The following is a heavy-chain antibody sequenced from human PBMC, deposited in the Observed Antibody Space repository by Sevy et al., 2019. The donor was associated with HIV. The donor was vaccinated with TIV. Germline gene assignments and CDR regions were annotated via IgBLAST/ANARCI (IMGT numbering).Heavy chain of an antibody. J-gene: IGHJ4*02. CDR1: GFTFSSYG. CDR3: AKAKGYFES. V-gene: IGHV3-23*01. CDR2: ITGSGGST. Sequence: GGSLRLSCAASGFTFSSYGMNWVRQSPGKGLESVSSITGSGGSTYYADSVKGRSTISRDNSKNTLYLQMNSLRAEDTAVYYCAKAKGYFESWGQGTLVTVSS.